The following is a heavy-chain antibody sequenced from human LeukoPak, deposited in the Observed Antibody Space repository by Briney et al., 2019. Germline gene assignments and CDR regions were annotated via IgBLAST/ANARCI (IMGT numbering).Heavy chain of an antibody. Sequence: AAVTVSCKASGYTFTGYCMHWVRHAPGQGLEWMGWINTNSGGTNYAQKFQGRVTMTRDTSISTAYMELSRLRSDDTAVYYCARYCSCGSCYGAFDCWGQGTLVTVSS. CDR3: ARYCSCGSCYGAFDC. D-gene: IGHD2-15*01. J-gene: IGHJ4*02. CDR2: INTNSGGT. V-gene: IGHV1-2*02. CDR1: GYTFTGYC.